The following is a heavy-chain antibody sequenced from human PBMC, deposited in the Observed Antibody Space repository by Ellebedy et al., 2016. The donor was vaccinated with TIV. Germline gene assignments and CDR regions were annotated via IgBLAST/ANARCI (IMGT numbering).Heavy chain of an antibody. D-gene: IGHD5-24*01. CDR1: GFTFSSHD. V-gene: IGHV3-13*01. Sequence: GESLKISCAASGFTFSSHDMHWVRQPTGKGLEWVSGITSAGDTYYLGSVKGRSIISRDSATNSLYLQMNSLRAEDTAVYYCARATSGFDYWGQGALATVSS. CDR2: ITSAGDT. CDR3: ARATSGFDY. J-gene: IGHJ4*02.